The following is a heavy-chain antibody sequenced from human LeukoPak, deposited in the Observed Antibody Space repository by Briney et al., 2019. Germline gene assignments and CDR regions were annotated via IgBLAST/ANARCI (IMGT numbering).Heavy chain of an antibody. J-gene: IGHJ4*02. CDR3: ARQGLRYFDWLSPYYFDY. CDR2: ISSSSSYI. D-gene: IGHD3-9*01. Sequence: KAGGSLRLSCAASGFTFSSYSMNWVRQAPGKGLEWVSSISSSSSYIYYADSVKGRFTISRDNAKNSLYLQMNSLRAEDTAVYYCARQGLRYFDWLSPYYFDYWGQGTLVTVSS. V-gene: IGHV3-21*01. CDR1: GFTFSSYS.